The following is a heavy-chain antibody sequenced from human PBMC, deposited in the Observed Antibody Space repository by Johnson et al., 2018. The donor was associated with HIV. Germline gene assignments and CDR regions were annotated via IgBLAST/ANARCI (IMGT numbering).Heavy chain of an antibody. Sequence: QVQLVESGGGVVQPGRSLRLSCAASGFTFDDYGMSWVRQAPGKGLEWVAVISYDGSNKYYADSVKGRFTISRDNAKNSLYLQMNSLRAEDTAVYYCARDRSLDAFDIWGQVTMVTVSS. CDR1: GFTFDDYG. V-gene: IGHV3-30*03. CDR3: ARDRSLDAFDI. CDR2: ISYDGSNK. J-gene: IGHJ3*02.